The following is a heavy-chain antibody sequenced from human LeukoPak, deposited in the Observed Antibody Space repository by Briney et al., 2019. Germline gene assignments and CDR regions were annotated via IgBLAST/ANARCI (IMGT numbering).Heavy chain of an antibody. CDR1: GYTFTGYY. D-gene: IGHD3-22*01. CDR2: INPNSGGT. J-gene: IGHJ4*02. V-gene: IGHV1-2*02. Sequence: ASVKVSCKASGYTFTGYYMHWVRQAPGQGLEWMGWINPNSGGTNYAQKFQGRVTMTRDTSISTAYMELSRLRSDDTAVYYCATDDRYYYDSSGYRDYWGQGTLVTVSS. CDR3: ATDDRYYYDSSGYRDY.